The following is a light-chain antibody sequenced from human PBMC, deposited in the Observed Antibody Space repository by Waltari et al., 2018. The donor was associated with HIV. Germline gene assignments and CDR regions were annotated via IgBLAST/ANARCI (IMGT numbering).Light chain of an antibody. Sequence: QSALTQPASVSGSPGPSIAIPCTGTSSAVGGAHYVFWYQQHPGKVPKLMIFDVSNRPSGVSHRFSGSKSGNTASLTISGLQAEDEADYYCSSYTSSSTYVFGTGTKVTVL. CDR2: DVS. CDR3: SSYTSSSTYV. V-gene: IGLV2-14*03. CDR1: SSAVGGAHY. J-gene: IGLJ1*01.